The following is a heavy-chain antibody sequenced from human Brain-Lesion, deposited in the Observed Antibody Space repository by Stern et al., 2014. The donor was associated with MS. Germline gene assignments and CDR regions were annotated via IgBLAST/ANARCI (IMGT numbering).Heavy chain of an antibody. D-gene: IGHD3-16*01. V-gene: IGHV5-10-1*03. CDR2: IDPSDSNP. CDR1: GYSFTSDW. J-gene: IGHJ4*02. Sequence: VQLVESGAEVKKPGESLRISCQGSGYSFTSDWISWVRQMPGKGLEWMGRIDPSDSNPNYSPSFQGHVTISADKSINTAYLYWRSLKASDTAMYYCARHMGEGLSIDYWGQGTLVTVSS. CDR3: ARHMGEGLSIDY.